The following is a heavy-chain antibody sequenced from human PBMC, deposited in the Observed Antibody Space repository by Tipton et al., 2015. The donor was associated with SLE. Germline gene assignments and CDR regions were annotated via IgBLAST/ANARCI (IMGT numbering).Heavy chain of an antibody. CDR1: GGSFSGYY. CDR2: INHSGST. D-gene: IGHD2-2*01. V-gene: IGHV4-34*01. Sequence: LRLSCADYGGSFSGYYWSWIRQPPGKGLEWIGEINHSGSTNYNPSLKSRVTISIDTSKNQFSLKVSSVTAADTAVYYCARGRYCSSTSCSYYFDYWGQGTLVTVSS. J-gene: IGHJ4*02. CDR3: ARGRYCSSTSCSYYFDY.